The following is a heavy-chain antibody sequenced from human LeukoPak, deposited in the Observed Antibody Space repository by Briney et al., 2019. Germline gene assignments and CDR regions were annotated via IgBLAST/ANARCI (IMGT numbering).Heavy chain of an antibody. Sequence: PGGSLRLSCAASGFTFSSYAMSWVRQAPGKGLEWVSAIGSGGFSSYYADSVRGRFTISRDNSKNTLYLQMDSLRAEDTAVYYCARMSSGWHFDYWGQGTLVTVSS. CDR2: IGSGGFSS. D-gene: IGHD6-19*01. CDR3: ARMSSGWHFDY. V-gene: IGHV3-23*01. CDR1: GFTFSSYA. J-gene: IGHJ4*02.